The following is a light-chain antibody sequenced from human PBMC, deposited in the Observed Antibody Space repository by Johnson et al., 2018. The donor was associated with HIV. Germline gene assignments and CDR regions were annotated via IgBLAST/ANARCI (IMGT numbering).Light chain of an antibody. CDR2: DNN. V-gene: IGLV1-51*01. CDR3: GTWDSSLSVLYV. Sequence: QSVLTQPPSVSAAPGQKVTISCSGSTSSIGNNYVSWYQQLPGRAPKLLIYDNNKRPSGIPDRFSGSKSGTSATLRLTGLQTGDEADYYCGTWDSSLSVLYVFGTGTKVTVL. CDR1: TSSIGNNY. J-gene: IGLJ1*01.